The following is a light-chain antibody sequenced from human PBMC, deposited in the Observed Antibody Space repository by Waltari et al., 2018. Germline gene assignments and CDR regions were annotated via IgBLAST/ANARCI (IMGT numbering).Light chain of an antibody. CDR1: KLGDKY. V-gene: IGLV3-1*01. CDR2: QDK. J-gene: IGLJ2*01. Sequence: SYELTQPPSVSVSPGQTASITCSGAKLGDKYPCWYQQKPGQSPAMIIWQDKKRPPGIPERFSASNSGNTATLTISGTQAIDEADYYCQAWASGSVVFGGGTKLTVL. CDR3: QAWASGSVV.